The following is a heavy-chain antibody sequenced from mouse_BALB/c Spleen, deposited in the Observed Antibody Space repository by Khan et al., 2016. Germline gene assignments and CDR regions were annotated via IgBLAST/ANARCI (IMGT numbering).Heavy chain of an antibody. CDR2: INPSTGYT. Sequence: QVQLQQSGAELAKPGASVKMSCKASGYTFTSYWMHWVKQRPGQGLEWIGYINPSTGYTEYNQKFKDKATLTADRSSSTAYMQLSSLTSEDSAVYYCARRGVGRYFDVWGAGTTVTVSS. CDR3: ARRGVGRYFDV. CDR1: GYTFTSYW. V-gene: IGHV1-7*01. J-gene: IGHJ1*01.